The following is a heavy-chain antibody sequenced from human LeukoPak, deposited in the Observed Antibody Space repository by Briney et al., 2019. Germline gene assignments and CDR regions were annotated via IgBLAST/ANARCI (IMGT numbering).Heavy chain of an antibody. CDR2: INWNGCST. D-gene: IGHD1-26*01. J-gene: IGHJ3*02. Sequence: PGGSLRLSCAASGFTFDDYGMSWVRQAPGKGLEWVAGINWNGCSTGYAHSVKGRFTISRNNAKNPLYLQMNSLKAGDTAWYYCSRDKGPGVGALGIWGQGTMVTVSS. CDR1: GFTFDDYG. CDR3: SRDKGPGVGALGI. V-gene: IGHV3-20*04.